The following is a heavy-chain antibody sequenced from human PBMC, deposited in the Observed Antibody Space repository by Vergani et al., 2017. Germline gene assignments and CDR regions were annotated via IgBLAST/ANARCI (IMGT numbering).Heavy chain of an antibody. V-gene: IGHV1-69*01. D-gene: IGHD2-2*01. J-gene: IGHJ2*01. Sequence: QVQLVQSGAEVKKPGSSVKVSCKASGGTFSSYAISWVRQAPGQGLEWMGGIIPIFGTANYAQKFQGRVTITADESTSTAYMGLSSLRSEDTAVYYCARVGASRESHRVAVPAAFLGXFDLWGRGTLVTVSS. CDR3: ARVGASRESHRVAVPAAFLGXFDL. CDR1: GGTFSSYA. CDR2: IIPIFGTA.